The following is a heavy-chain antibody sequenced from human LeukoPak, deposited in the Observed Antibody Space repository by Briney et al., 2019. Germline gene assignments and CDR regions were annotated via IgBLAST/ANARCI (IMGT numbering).Heavy chain of an antibody. J-gene: IGHJ4*02. D-gene: IGHD3-22*01. V-gene: IGHV1-18*01. CDR3: ARDLRGGYYDSSGYYTPRFDY. CDR1: GYTFTSYG. CDR2: ISAYNGNT. Sequence: ASVKVSCKASGYTFTSYGISWVRQAPGQGLEWMGWISAYNGNTNYAQKLQGRVTMTTDTSTSTAHMELRSLRSDDTAVYYCARDLRGGYYDSSGYYTPRFDYWGQGTLVTVSS.